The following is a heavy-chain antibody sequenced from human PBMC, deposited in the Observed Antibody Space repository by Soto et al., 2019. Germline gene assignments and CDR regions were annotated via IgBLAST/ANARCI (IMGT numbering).Heavy chain of an antibody. J-gene: IGHJ5*02. CDR2: IRSKAYGGTT. Sequence: GGSLRLSCAASGFTFSSYAMHWVRQAPGKGLEWVGFIRSKAYGGTTEYAASVKGRFTISRDDSKSIANLQMNSLKTENTTVYYCSSASSNDDLSLFDPWGEGTLVTVSS. V-gene: IGHV3-49*04. CDR3: SSASSNDDLSLFDP. CDR1: GFTFSSYA. D-gene: IGHD4-4*01.